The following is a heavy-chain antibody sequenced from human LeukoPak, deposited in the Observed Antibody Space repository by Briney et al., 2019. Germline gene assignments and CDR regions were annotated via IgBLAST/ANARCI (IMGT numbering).Heavy chain of an antibody. V-gene: IGHV3-33*01. CDR2: IWYDGSNK. CDR3: ARADYYDSSGYPPLDY. Sequence: PGGSLRLSCAASGFTFSSYGMHWVRQAPGKGLEWVAVIWYDGSNKYYADSVKGRFTISRDNSKNTLCLQMNSLRAEDTAVYYCARADYYDSSGYPPLDYWGQGTLVTVSS. CDR1: GFTFSSYG. D-gene: IGHD3-22*01. J-gene: IGHJ4*02.